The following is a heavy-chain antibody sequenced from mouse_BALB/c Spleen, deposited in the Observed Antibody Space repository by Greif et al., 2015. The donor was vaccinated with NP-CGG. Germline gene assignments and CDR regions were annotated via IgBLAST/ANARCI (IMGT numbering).Heavy chain of an antibody. CDR3: ARGWAWFAY. CDR2: ISSGSSTI. CDR1: GFTFSSFG. Sequence: EVMLVESGGGLVQPGGSRKLSCAASGFTFSSFGMHWVRQAPEKGLEWVAYISSGSSTIYYADTVKGRFTISRDNPKNTLFLQMTSLRSEDTAMYYCARGWAWFAYWGQGTLVTVSA. V-gene: IGHV5-17*02. J-gene: IGHJ3*01. D-gene: IGHD2-3*01.